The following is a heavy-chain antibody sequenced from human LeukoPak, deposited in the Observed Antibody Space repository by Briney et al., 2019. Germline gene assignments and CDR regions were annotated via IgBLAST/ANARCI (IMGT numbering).Heavy chain of an antibody. CDR3: ARAVGRLPEYFQH. CDR2: ISSSSSYI. CDR1: GFTFSSYS. D-gene: IGHD5-18*01. Sequence: GESLRLSCAASGFTFSSYSMNWVRQPPGKGLEWVSSISSSSSYIYYADSVKGRFTISRDNAKNSLYLQMNSLRAEDTAVYYCARAVGRLPEYFQHWGQGTLVTVSS. V-gene: IGHV3-21*01. J-gene: IGHJ1*01.